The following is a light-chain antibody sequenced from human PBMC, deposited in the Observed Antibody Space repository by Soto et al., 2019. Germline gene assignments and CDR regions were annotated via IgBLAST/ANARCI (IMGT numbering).Light chain of an antibody. Sequence: AIRMTQSPSSFSASTGDRVTITCRASQGISSYLAWYQQKPGKAPKLLIYAASTLQSGIPSRFSGSGSGTNFSLTITSLQPEDIATYYCQQYENLPLTVGGGTKVDIK. J-gene: IGKJ4*01. CDR3: QQYENLPLT. V-gene: IGKV1-8*01. CDR2: AAS. CDR1: QGISSY.